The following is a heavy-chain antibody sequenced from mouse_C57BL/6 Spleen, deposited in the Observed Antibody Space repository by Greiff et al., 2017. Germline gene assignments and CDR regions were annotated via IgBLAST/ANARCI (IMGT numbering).Heavy chain of an antibody. CDR1: GYTFTDYC. J-gene: IGHJ2*01. D-gene: IGHD1-1*01. CDR2: INPNNGGT. V-gene: IGHV1-22*01. Sequence: EVQLQQPGPELVKPGASVKLSCKASGYTFTDYCMHWVKQSHGKGLEWIGYINPNNGGTSYNQKFKGKATLTVDKSSSTAYMELRSLTSEDSAVYYCANDYDGSNRDYWGQGTTLTVSS. CDR3: ANDYDGSNRDY.